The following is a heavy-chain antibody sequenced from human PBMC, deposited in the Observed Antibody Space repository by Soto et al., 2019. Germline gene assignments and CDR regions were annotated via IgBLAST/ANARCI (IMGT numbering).Heavy chain of an antibody. J-gene: IGHJ6*02. V-gene: IGHV3-30-3*01. Sequence: GGSLRLSCAASGFTFSSYAMHWVRQAPGKGLEWVAVISYDGSNKYYADSVKGRFTISGDNSKNTLYLQMNSLRAEDTAVYYCARAEYCSSTSCYDYGMDVWGQGTTVTVSS. CDR2: ISYDGSNK. CDR3: ARAEYCSSTSCYDYGMDV. D-gene: IGHD2-2*01. CDR1: GFTFSSYA.